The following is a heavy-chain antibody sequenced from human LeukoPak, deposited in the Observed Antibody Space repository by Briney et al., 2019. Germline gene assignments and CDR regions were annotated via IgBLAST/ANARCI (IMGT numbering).Heavy chain of an antibody. V-gene: IGHV4-30-4*01. D-gene: IGHD1-26*01. J-gene: IGHJ4*02. CDR2: IYYSGST. CDR1: GGSISSGDYY. CDR3: ASLMNSGSYHVDY. Sequence: SETLSLTCTVSGGSISSGDYYWSWIRQPPGKGLEWIGYIYYSGSTYYNPSLKSRVTISVDTSKNQFSLKLSSVTAADTAVYSCASLMNSGSYHVDYWGQGTLVAVSS.